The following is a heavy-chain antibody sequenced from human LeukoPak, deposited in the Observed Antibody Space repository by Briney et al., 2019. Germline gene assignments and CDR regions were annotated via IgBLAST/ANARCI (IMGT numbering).Heavy chain of an antibody. Sequence: SETLSLTCAVSGYSISSGYYWGWIRQPPGKGLEWIGRVYHSGSTYYNPSLKSRVTISVDTSKNQFSLKLSSVTAADTAVYYCARLNPTGRNFDYWGQGTLVTVSS. CDR3: ARLNPTGRNFDY. D-gene: IGHD1-1*01. CDR1: GYSISSGYY. V-gene: IGHV4-38-2*01. J-gene: IGHJ4*02. CDR2: VYHSGST.